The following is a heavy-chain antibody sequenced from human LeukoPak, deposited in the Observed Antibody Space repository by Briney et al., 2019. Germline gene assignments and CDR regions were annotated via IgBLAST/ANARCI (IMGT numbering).Heavy chain of an antibody. V-gene: IGHV3-66*02. J-gene: IGHJ4*02. CDR1: GFTVSSNY. Sequence: GGSLRLSCAASGFTVSSNYMSWVRQAPGKGLEWVSVIYSGGSTYYADSVTGRFTIPRDNSKNTLYLQMNSLRAEDTAVYYCARDRYYYDSSGYLSYYFDYWGQGTLVTVSS. D-gene: IGHD3-22*01. CDR2: IYSGGST. CDR3: ARDRYYYDSSGYLSYYFDY.